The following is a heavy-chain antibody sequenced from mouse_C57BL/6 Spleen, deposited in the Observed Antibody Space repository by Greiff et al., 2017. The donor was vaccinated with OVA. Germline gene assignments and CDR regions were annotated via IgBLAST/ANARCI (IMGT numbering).Heavy chain of an antibody. J-gene: IGHJ1*03. CDR2: IDPSDSYT. CDR3: ARRDRDGYSWYCDV. V-gene: IGHV1-69*01. D-gene: IGHD2-3*01. CDR1: GYTFTSYW. Sequence: VQLQQPGAELVMPGASVKLSCKASGYTFTSYWMHWVKQRPGQGLEWIGEIDPSDSYTNYNQKFKGKSTLTVDKSSSTAYMQLSSLTSEDSAVYYCARRDRDGYSWYCDVWGTGTTVTVSS.